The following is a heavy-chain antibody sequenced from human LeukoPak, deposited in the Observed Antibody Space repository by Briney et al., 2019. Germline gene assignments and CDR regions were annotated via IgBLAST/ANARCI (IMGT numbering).Heavy chain of an antibody. CDR1: AGTFSSYA. CDR3: AREADNSGYLGWCDP. D-gene: IGHD3-22*01. Sequence: ASVKVSCKASAGTFSSYAISWVRLAPGQGLEWMGGIIPIFGTANYAQKFQGRVTITADESTSTAYMELSSLRSEDTAVYYCAREADNSGYLGWCDPWGQGTLVTVSS. CDR2: IIPIFGTA. V-gene: IGHV1-69*13. J-gene: IGHJ5*02.